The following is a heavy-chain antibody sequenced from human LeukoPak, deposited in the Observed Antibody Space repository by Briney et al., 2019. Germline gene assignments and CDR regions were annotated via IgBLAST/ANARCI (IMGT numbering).Heavy chain of an antibody. Sequence: GGSLRLSCAASGFTFSSCAVNWVRQAPGKGLEWDSAISGSGDSTYCADSVKGRFTSSRDNSRNTLYLQMNSLRAEDTAVYYCAKSGAGSYAPYYYYYMDVWGKGTTVTVSS. V-gene: IGHV3-23*01. CDR3: AKSGAGSYAPYYYYYMDV. J-gene: IGHJ6*03. CDR1: GFTFSSCA. D-gene: IGHD3-16*01. CDR2: ISGSGDST.